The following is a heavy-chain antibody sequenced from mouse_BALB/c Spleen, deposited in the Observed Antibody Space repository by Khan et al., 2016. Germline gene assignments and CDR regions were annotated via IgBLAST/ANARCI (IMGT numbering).Heavy chain of an antibody. CDR3: ASYRYDVGFDY. D-gene: IGHD2-14*01. CDR1: GFTFSSYG. J-gene: IGHJ2*01. CDR2: ISSGGSYT. Sequence: EVELVESGGDLVKPGGSLKLSCAASGFTFSSYGMSWVRQTPDKRLEWVATISSGGSYTYYPDSVKGRFTISRGNAKNTLYLQMSSLKSEDTAMYYCASYRYDVGFDYWGQGTTLTVSS. V-gene: IGHV5-6*01.